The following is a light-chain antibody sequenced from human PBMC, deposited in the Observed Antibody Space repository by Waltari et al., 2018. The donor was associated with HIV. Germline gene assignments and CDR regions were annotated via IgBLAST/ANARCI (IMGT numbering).Light chain of an antibody. CDR3: QAWDSNTEGYV. Sequence: SYELTQPPSVSVSPGQTASITCSGDKLGDKYACWYQQKPGQSPVLVIYQDSKRPSGIPERFSGSNSGNTATLTISGTQAMDEADYYCQAWDSNTEGYVFGTGTKVTVL. V-gene: IGLV3-1*01. CDR2: QDS. CDR1: KLGDKY. J-gene: IGLJ1*01.